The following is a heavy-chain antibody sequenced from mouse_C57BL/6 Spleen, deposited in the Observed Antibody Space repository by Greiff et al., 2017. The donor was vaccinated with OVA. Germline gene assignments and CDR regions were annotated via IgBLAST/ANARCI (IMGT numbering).Heavy chain of an antibody. J-gene: IGHJ4*01. CDR3: AKGPDGYYAMDY. CDR2: IWRGGST. Sequence: GKMMESGPGLVQPPQNLSKNRTVSGFSLTSYGVNWVCQSPGKGLEWLGVIWRGGSTDYNAAFMSRLSITKDNSKSQVFFKMNSLQADDTAIYYCAKGPDGYYAMDYWGQGTSVTVSS. D-gene: IGHD2-3*01. CDR1: GFSLTSYG. V-gene: IGHV2-5*01.